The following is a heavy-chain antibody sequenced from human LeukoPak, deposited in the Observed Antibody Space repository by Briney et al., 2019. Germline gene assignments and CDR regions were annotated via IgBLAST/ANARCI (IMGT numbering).Heavy chain of an antibody. J-gene: IGHJ6*03. CDR2: ISSTGGTT. Sequence: PGGSLRLSCAASGITFSSYGMSWVRQAPGKGLEWVSSISSTGGTTYYADSVKGRFTISRDNAKNSLYLQMNSLRAEDTAVYYCARDQGWGYDFWSGYYSVTYMDVWGKGTTVTVSS. V-gene: IGHV3-48*04. CDR1: GITFSSYG. CDR3: ARDQGWGYDFWSGYYSVTYMDV. D-gene: IGHD3-3*01.